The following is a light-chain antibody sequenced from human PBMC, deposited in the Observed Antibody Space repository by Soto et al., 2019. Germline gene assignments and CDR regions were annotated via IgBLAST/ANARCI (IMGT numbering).Light chain of an antibody. V-gene: IGKV1-27*01. J-gene: IGKJ1*01. Sequence: DIQMTQSPSSLSASVGDRVSITCRASQDIGNYLAWFQQKPGRVPKLLIHTASSLQSGVPSRFSGRGSGSDFTLTISSLQPEDVATYFCQKYDSSPQTFGQGTKVEIK. CDR1: QDIGNY. CDR3: QKYDSSPQT. CDR2: TAS.